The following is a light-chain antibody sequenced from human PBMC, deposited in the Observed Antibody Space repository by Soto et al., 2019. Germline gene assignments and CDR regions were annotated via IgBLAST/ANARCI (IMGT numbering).Light chain of an antibody. J-gene: IGKJ1*01. V-gene: IGKV3-15*01. CDR1: QSVSDK. Sequence: DIVMTQSPATLSVSPGDRATLSCRASQSVSDKVAWFHQKPGQTPRLLVHSASNRATGIPDRFSGSGSGTEFPLTITSLQSEDIAGYSCQHKQNYSRTFGQGTKV. CDR2: SAS. CDR3: QHKQNYSRT.